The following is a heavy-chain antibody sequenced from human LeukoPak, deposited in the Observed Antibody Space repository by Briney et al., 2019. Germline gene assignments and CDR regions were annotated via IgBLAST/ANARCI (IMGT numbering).Heavy chain of an antibody. J-gene: IGHJ5*02. CDR1: GDSVSNNSVA. CDR3: ARDMDYYGSGNYFNSRWFDP. D-gene: IGHD3-10*01. V-gene: IGHV6-1*01. Sequence: SQTLSLTCAISGDSVSNNSVAWNWIRHSPSRGLEWLGRTYYRSKWYNDYAVSVKSRITINPETAKNQFSLQLNSVTPEDTAVYYCARDMDYYGSGNYFNSRWFDPWGQGTLVTVSS. CDR2: TYYRSKWYN.